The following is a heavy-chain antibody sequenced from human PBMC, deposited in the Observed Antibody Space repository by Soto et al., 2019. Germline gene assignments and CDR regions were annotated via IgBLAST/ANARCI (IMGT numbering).Heavy chain of an antibody. Sequence: PSETLSLTCTVSGGSISSSSYYWGWIRQPPGKGLEWIGSIYYSGSTYYNPSLKSRVTISVDTSKNQFSLKLSSVTAADTAVYYCARRLDILTAPYYFDYWGQGTLVTVSS. CDR3: ARRLDILTAPYYFDY. J-gene: IGHJ4*02. CDR1: GGSISSSSYY. V-gene: IGHV4-39*01. CDR2: IYYSGST. D-gene: IGHD3-9*01.